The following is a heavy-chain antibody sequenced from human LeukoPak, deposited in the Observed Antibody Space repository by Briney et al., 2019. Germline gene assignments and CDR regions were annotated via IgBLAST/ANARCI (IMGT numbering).Heavy chain of an antibody. J-gene: IGHJ4*02. Sequence: GGSLRLSCAASGFTFSNAWMSWVRQAPGKGLEWVSAISGSGGSTYYADSVKGRFTISRDNSKNTLYLQMNSLRAEDTAVYYCAKGPQNYYYDSSGLSGYWGQGTLVTVSS. CDR3: AKGPQNYYYDSSGLSGY. CDR1: GFTFSNAW. V-gene: IGHV3-23*01. CDR2: ISGSGGST. D-gene: IGHD3-22*01.